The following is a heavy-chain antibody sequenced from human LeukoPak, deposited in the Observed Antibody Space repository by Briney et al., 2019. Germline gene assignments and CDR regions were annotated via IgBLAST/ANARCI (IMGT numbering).Heavy chain of an antibody. CDR1: GFMFRSYG. CDR2: LAGDGVNI. CDR3: AKAAVYSNRWTPFDD. V-gene: IGHV3-30*18. D-gene: IGHD2/OR15-2a*01. Sequence: GGSLRLSCAASGFMFRSYGMHWVRQAPGKGLEWVALLAGDGVNIFYADSVKGRFTISRDNSKNTLYLQMNSLRPEDTAVYYCAKAAVYSNRWTPFDDWSQGTLVTVSS. J-gene: IGHJ4*02.